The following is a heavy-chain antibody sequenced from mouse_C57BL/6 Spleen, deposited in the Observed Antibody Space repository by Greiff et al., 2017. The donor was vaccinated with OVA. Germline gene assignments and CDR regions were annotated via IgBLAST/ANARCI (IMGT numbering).Heavy chain of an antibody. J-gene: IGHJ2*01. V-gene: IGHV1-42*01. CDR1: GYSFTGYY. D-gene: IGHD2-12*01. CDR3: ARFLRRGGYYFDY. CDR2: INPSTGGT. Sequence: VQLQQSGPELVKPGASVKISCKASGYSFTGYYMNWVKQSPEKSLEWIGEINPSTGGTTYNQKFKAKATLTVDKSSSTAYMQLKSLTSEDSAVYYCARFLRRGGYYFDYWGQGTTLTVSS.